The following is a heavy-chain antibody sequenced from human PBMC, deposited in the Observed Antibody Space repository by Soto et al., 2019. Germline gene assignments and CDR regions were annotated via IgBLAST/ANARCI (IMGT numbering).Heavy chain of an antibody. D-gene: IGHD2-21*02. CDR1: GGTFSSYA. CDR3: AREPYWGADGYSSGGYYYGMGG. CDR2: IIPIFGTA. Sequence: SVKVSCKASGGTFSSYAISWVRQAPGQGLEWMGGIIPIFGTANYAQKFQGRVTITADESTSTAYMELSSLRSEDTAVYYCAREPYWGADGYSSGGYYYGMGGWGK. V-gene: IGHV1-69*13. J-gene: IGHJ6*04.